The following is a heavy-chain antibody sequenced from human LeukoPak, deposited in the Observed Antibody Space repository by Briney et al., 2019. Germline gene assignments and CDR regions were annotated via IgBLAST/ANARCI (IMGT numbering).Heavy chain of an antibody. V-gene: IGHV1-69*05. CDR3: ARSKVRVATIGSFDY. J-gene: IGHJ4*02. Sequence: SVKVSCKASGGTFSSYAISWVRQAPGQGLEWMGGIIPIFGTANYAQKFQGRVTITTDESTSTAYIELSSLRSEDTAVYYCARSKVRVATIGSFDYWGQGTLVTVSS. CDR2: IIPIFGTA. CDR1: GGTFSSYA. D-gene: IGHD5-12*01.